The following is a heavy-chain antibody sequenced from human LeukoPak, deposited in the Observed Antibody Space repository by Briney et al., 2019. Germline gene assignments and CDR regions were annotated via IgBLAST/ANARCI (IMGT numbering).Heavy chain of an antibody. D-gene: IGHD4-23*01. V-gene: IGHV1-46*01. CDR2: INPSGGST. Sequence: ASVKVSCKASGYTFTSYYMHWVRQAPGQGLEWMGIINPSGGSTSYAQKFQGRVTMTRDTSTSTVYMELSSLRSENTAVYYCARRAIRRWWFDPWGQGTLVTVSS. J-gene: IGHJ5*02. CDR3: ARRAIRRWWFDP. CDR1: GYTFTSYY.